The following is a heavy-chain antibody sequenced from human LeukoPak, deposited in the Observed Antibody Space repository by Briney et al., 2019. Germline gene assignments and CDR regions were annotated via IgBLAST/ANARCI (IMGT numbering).Heavy chain of an antibody. J-gene: IGHJ4*02. CDR2: INAGNGNT. Sequence: ASVKVSCKASGYTCTSYAMHWVRQAPGQRLEWMGWINAGNGNTKYSQKFQGRVTITRDTSASTAYMELSSLRSEDTAVYYCASPSYYGSGSYRNWGQGTLVTVSS. CDR3: ASPSYYGSGSYRN. D-gene: IGHD3-10*01. CDR1: GYTCTSYA. V-gene: IGHV1-3*01.